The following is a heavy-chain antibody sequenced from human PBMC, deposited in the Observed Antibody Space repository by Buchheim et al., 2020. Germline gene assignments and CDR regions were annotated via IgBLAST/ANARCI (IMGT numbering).Heavy chain of an antibody. Sequence: QVQLVESGGGVVQPGRSLRLSCAASGFTFSSYAMHWVRQAPGKGLEWVAVISYDGSNKYYADSVKGRFTISRDNSKNTLYLQMNSLRAEDTAVYYCARGARNWNDNRPPFDYWGQGTL. CDR3: ARGARNWNDNRPPFDY. J-gene: IGHJ4*02. CDR2: ISYDGSNK. CDR1: GFTFSSYA. V-gene: IGHV3-30*04. D-gene: IGHD1-1*01.